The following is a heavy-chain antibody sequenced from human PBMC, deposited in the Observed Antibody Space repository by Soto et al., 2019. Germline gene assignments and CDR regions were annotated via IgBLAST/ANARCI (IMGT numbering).Heavy chain of an antibody. Sequence: SETLSLTCTVSGGSISSSSYYWGWIRQPPGKGLEWIGSIYYSGSTYYNPSLKSRVTISVDTSKNQFSLKLSSVTAADTAVYYCARPSYYYDSSGYALFDIWGQGTMVTVSS. V-gene: IGHV4-39*01. D-gene: IGHD3-22*01. CDR3: ARPSYYYDSSGYALFDI. CDR1: GGSISSSSYY. J-gene: IGHJ3*02. CDR2: IYYSGST.